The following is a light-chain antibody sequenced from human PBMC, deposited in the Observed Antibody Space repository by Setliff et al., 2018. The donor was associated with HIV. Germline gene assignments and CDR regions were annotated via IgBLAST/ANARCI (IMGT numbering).Light chain of an antibody. CDR2: WAS. CDR3: QQHYATPPT. J-gene: IGKJ4*01. CDR1: QSVLYNSNNKNY. Sequence: DIVMTQSPDSLAVSLGERATINCKSSQSVLYNSNNKNYLAWYQQKPGQPPKLLIYWASTRESGVPGRFSGSGSGTDFTLTISSLQAEGVAVYYCQQHYATPPTFGGGTKVDIK. V-gene: IGKV4-1*01.